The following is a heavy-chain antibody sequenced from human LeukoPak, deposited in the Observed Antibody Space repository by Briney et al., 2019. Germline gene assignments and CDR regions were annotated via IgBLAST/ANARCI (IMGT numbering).Heavy chain of an antibody. CDR1: GGTFSSYA. CDR2: IIPIFGTA. CDR3: ARARYSGYDPHY. V-gene: IGHV1-69*01. D-gene: IGHD5-12*01. J-gene: IGHJ4*02. Sequence: AASVRVSCKASGGTFSSYAISWVRQAPGQGLEWMGGIIPIFGTANYAQKFQGRVTITADESTSTAYMERSSQRSEDTAVYYCARARYSGYDPHYWGQGTLVTVSS.